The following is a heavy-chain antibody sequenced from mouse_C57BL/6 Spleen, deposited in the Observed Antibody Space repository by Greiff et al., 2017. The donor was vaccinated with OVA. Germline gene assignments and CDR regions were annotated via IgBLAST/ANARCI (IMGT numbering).Heavy chain of an antibody. J-gene: IGHJ2*01. CDR2: ILPGSGST. Sequence: QVQLKQSGAELMKPGASVKLSCKATGYTFTGYWIEWVKQRPGHGLEWIGEILPGSGSTNYNEKFKGKATFTADTSSNTAYMQLSSLTTEDSAIYYCARWGVYYGNYGGYFDYWGQGTTLTVSS. CDR3: ARWGVYYGNYGGYFDY. V-gene: IGHV1-9*01. D-gene: IGHD2-1*01. CDR1: GYTFTGYW.